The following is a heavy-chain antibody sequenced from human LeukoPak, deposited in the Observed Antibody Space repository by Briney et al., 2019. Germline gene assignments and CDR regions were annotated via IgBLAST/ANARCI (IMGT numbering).Heavy chain of an antibody. CDR3: AGMVRGVIITEDFDY. J-gene: IGHJ4*02. CDR1: GGSISSGSYY. V-gene: IGHV4-61*02. D-gene: IGHD3-10*01. CDR2: IYTSGST. Sequence: PSETLSLTCTVSGGSISSGSYYWSWIRQPAGKGLEWIGRIYTSGSTNYNPSLKSRVTISVDTSKNQFSLKLSSVTAADTAVYYCAGMVRGVIITEDFDYWGQGTLVTVSS.